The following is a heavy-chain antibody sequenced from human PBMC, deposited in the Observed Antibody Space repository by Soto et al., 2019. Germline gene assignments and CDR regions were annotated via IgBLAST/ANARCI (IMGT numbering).Heavy chain of an antibody. D-gene: IGHD3-10*01. J-gene: IGHJ4*02. CDR1: GGSVSSGGYY. Sequence: QVQLQESGPGLVKPSETLSLTGSVSGGSVSSGGYYWSWIRQPPGKGLEWIGCIYYSGSTDYNPSLKRRVTMLLDKSKNQFSLKLNSVTAADTAVYFCARAGSYRYFDYWGQGTLVTVSS. CDR3: ARAGSYRYFDY. V-gene: IGHV4-61*08. CDR2: IYYSGST.